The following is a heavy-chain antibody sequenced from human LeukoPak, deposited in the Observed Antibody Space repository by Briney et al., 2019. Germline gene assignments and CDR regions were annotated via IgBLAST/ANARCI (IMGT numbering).Heavy chain of an antibody. Sequence: SETLSLTCTVSGGSLSRGGWYWSWIRPHPGKGLEWIGYIYYSGSTYYNPSLKSRVTISVDTCNTQFSLKLSSVTAADTAVYYCARAAILYSSSPRWAYHGMDVWAERPTVTVSS. CDR2: IYYSGST. CDR1: GGSLSRGGWY. J-gene: IGHJ6*04. CDR3: ARAAILYSSSPRWAYHGMDV. D-gene: IGHD6-13*01. V-gene: IGHV4-31*03.